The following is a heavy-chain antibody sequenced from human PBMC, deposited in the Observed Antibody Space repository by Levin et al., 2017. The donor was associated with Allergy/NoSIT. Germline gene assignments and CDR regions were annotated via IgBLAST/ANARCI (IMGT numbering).Heavy chain of an antibody. J-gene: IGHJ3*02. V-gene: IGHV3-23*01. CDR1: GFTFSSYA. D-gene: IGHD3-22*01. CDR3: ANILNTMIVVVGGLAAFDI. CDR2: ISGSGGST. Sequence: PSGGSLRLSCAASGFTFSSYAMSWVRQAPGKGLEWVSAISGSGGSTYYADSVKGRFTISRDNSKNTLYLQMNSLRAEDTAVYYCANILNTMIVVVGGLAAFDIWGQGTMVTVSS.